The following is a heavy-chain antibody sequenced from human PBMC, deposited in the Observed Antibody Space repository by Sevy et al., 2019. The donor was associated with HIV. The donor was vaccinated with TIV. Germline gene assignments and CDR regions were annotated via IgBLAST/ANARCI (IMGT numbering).Heavy chain of an antibody. V-gene: IGHV3-15*01. D-gene: IGHD6-13*01. Sequence: GGSLRLSCAASGFTFSNAWMSWVRQAPGKGLEWVGRIKSKTDGGTTDNAAPVKGRFTISRDDSKNTLYLQMNSLKTEDTAVYYCTTLPICSSWYGLSFDYWGQGTLVTVSS. CDR1: GFTFSNAW. J-gene: IGHJ4*02. CDR2: IKSKTDGGTT. CDR3: TTLPICSSWYGLSFDY.